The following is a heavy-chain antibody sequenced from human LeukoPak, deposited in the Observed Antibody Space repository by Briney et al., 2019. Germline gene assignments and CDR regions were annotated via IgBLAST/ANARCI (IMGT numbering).Heavy chain of an antibody. J-gene: IGHJ4*02. CDR1: GYTFTSYY. D-gene: IGHD4-17*01. CDR2: INPSGGST. CDR3: ATTSDYGFDY. V-gene: IGHV1-46*01. Sequence: ASVTVSCTASGYTFTSYYMHWVRRAPGQGLEWMGIINPSGGSTSYAQKFQGRVTMTRDTSTSTVYMELSSLRSEDTAVYYCATTSDYGFDYWGQGTLVTVSS.